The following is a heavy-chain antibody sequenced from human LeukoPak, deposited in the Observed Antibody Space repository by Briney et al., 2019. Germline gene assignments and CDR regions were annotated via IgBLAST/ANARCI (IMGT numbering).Heavy chain of an antibody. CDR2: IYPGDSDT. J-gene: IGHJ4*02. V-gene: IGHV5-51*01. Sequence: GESLKISCKGYGYSFTTYWIGWVRQMPGKGLEWMGIIYPGDSDTRYSSSFQGQVTISADKSISTAYLQWSSLKASDTAMYYCARGRDGYSFGFDYWGQGTLVTVSS. CDR1: GYSFTTYW. CDR3: ARGRDGYSFGFDY. D-gene: IGHD5-24*01.